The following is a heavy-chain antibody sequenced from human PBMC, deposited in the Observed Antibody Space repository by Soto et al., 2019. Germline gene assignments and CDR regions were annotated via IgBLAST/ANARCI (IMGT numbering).Heavy chain of an antibody. D-gene: IGHD6-6*01. V-gene: IGHV1-2*02. Sequence: EASVKVSCKASGYTFTGYYMHWVRQAPGQGLEWMGWINPNSGGTNYAQKFQGRVTMTRDTSISTAYMELSRLRSDDTAVYYCARGRSIAARGTTYYYYGMDVWGQGTTVTVSS. CDR2: INPNSGGT. CDR3: ARGRSIAARGTTYYYYGMDV. CDR1: GYTFTGYY. J-gene: IGHJ6*02.